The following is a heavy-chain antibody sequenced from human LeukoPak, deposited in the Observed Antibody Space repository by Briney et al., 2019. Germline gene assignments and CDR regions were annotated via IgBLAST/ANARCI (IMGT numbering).Heavy chain of an antibody. CDR1: GFTFSSYA. CDR2: ISGSGGST. D-gene: IGHD6-13*01. J-gene: IGHJ4*02. V-gene: IGHV3-23*01. CDR3: AKDRDPGYSSSWYDY. Sequence: GGSLRLSCAASGFTFSSYAMSWVRQAPGKGLEWVSAISGSGGSTYYADSVKGRFTISRDNSKNTLYLQMNSLRAEDTAVCYCAKDRDPGYSSSWYDYWGQGTLVTVSS.